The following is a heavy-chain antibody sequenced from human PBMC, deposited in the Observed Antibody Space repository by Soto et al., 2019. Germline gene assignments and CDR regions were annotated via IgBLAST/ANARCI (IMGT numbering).Heavy chain of an antibody. Sequence: SQTLSLTCAISGDSVSINSAAWNWIRQSPSRGLEWLGRTYYRSKWYNDYAVSVKSRITINPDTSKNQFSLQLNSVTPEDTAVYYCARGVPYYYDSSGYYQADLFDYWGQGTLVTVSS. D-gene: IGHD3-22*01. CDR2: TYYRSKWYN. V-gene: IGHV6-1*01. J-gene: IGHJ4*02. CDR3: ARGVPYYYDSSGYYQADLFDY. CDR1: GDSVSINSAA.